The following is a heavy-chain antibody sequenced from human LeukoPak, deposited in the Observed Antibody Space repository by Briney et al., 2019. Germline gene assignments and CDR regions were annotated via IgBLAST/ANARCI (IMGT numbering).Heavy chain of an antibody. V-gene: IGHV3-21*01. CDR2: ISSSSSYI. CDR1: GFTFSSYS. J-gene: IGHJ4*02. D-gene: IGHD6-13*01. Sequence: GGSLRLSCAASGFTFSSYSMNWVRQAPGKGLEWVSSISSSSSYIYYADSVKGRFTISRDNAKNSLYLQMNSLRAEDTAVYYCARDGDWALLYSSSWSRFDYWGQGTLVTVSS. CDR3: ARDGDWALLYSSSWSRFDY.